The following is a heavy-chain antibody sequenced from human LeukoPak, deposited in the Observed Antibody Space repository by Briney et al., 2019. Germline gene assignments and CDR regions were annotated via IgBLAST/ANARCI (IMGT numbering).Heavy chain of an antibody. Sequence: GGSLRLSCVASGFTFSSYSMHWVRQAPGEGLEWLSGISNTGRATDYADSIKGRFTISRDNSKNTVFLQMNSLRAEDTAEYFCAHQVPPNDEYFDHRGRGTLVTVSS. J-gene: IGHJ1*01. CDR2: ISNTGRAT. CDR1: GFTFSSYS. CDR3: AHQVPPNDEYFDH. V-gene: IGHV3-23*01.